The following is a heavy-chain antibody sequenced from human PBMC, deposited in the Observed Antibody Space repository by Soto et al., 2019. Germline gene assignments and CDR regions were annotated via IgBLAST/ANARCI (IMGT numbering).Heavy chain of an antibody. D-gene: IGHD4-17*01. CDR1: GGSISSSTYY. J-gene: IGHJ6*02. CDR3: ARHGVDYGDYASYYYYGMDV. Sequence: QLQLQESGPGLVKPSETLSLTCTVSGGSISSSTYYWGWIRQPPGKGLEGVGMIYYSGSAYYNPSLKSRVTTPIDTSKNQFSLRLSSVTAADTAVYYCARHGVDYGDYASYYYYGMDVWGRGTTVTVSS. V-gene: IGHV4-39*01. CDR2: IYYSGSA.